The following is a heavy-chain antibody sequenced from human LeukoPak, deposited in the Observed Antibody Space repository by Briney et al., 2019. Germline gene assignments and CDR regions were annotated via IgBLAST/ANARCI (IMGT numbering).Heavy chain of an antibody. D-gene: IGHD3-22*01. CDR3: ASPGPDYYDSSGYYSLDY. CDR2: INPKSGGT. V-gene: IGHV1-2*02. J-gene: IGHJ4*02. CDR1: GYTFTSYG. Sequence: ASVKVSCKASGYTFTSYGISWVRQAPGQGLEWVGWINPKSGGTNYAQIFQGRVTMTRDTSIGTAYMELGSLRSDDTAVYYCASPGPDYYDSSGYYSLDYWGQGTLVTVSS.